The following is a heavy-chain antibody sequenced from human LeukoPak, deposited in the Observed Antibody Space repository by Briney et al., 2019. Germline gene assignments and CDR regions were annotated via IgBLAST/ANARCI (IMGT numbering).Heavy chain of an antibody. CDR3: ARDGVGANYYYYYYMDV. CDR2: ISSSGSTI. D-gene: IGHD1-26*01. CDR1: GFTFSDYY. V-gene: IGHV3-11*01. J-gene: IGHJ6*03. Sequence: GGSLRLPCAASGFTFSDYYMSWIRQAPGKGLEWVSYISSSGSTIYYADSVKGRFTIPRDNAKNSLYLQMNSLRAEDTAVYYCARDGVGANYYYYYYMDVWGKGTTVTVSS.